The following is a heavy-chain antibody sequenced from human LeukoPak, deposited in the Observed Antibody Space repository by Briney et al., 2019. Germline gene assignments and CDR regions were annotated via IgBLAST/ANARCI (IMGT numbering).Heavy chain of an antibody. D-gene: IGHD2-2*01. J-gene: IGHJ4*02. CDR1: GGSISSYY. Sequence: SETLSLTCTVSGGSISSYYWSWIRQPPGKGLEWIGYIYYSGSTNYNPSLKSRVTISVDTSKNQFSLKLSSVTAADTAVYYCAREKGGIPGYCSSTSCYVFDYWGQGTLVTVSS. V-gene: IGHV4-59*12. CDR2: IYYSGST. CDR3: AREKGGIPGYCSSTSCYVFDY.